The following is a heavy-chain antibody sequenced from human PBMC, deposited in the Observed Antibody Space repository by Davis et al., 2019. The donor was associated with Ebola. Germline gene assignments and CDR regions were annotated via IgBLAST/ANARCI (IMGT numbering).Heavy chain of an antibody. V-gene: IGHV3-48*03. CDR2: IDSSASTT. J-gene: IGHJ4*02. D-gene: IGHD2-21*01. CDR1: GFSFRRSW. CDR3: AREVPFCGGDCLDY. Sequence: PGGSLRLSCVVSGFSFRRSWMNWVRQAPGKGLEWVSYIDSSASTTYYADSVKGRFTISRDHAKNSLFLQMNSLTAEDTALYYCAREVPFCGGDCLDYWGQGTLVTVSS.